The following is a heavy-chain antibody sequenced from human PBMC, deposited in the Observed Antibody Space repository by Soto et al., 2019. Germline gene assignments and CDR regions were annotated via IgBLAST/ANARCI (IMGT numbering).Heavy chain of an antibody. CDR3: ARGSRVTQIWQANKNWFDP. CDR1: GGSISSYY. J-gene: IGHJ5*02. V-gene: IGHV4-59*01. D-gene: IGHD5-18*01. Sequence: SETLSLTCTVSGGSISSYYWSWIRQPPGKGLEWIGYIYYSGSTNYNPSLKSRVTISVDTSKNQFSLKLSSVTAADTAVYYCARGSRVTQIWQANKNWFDPWGQGTLVTVSS. CDR2: IYYSGST.